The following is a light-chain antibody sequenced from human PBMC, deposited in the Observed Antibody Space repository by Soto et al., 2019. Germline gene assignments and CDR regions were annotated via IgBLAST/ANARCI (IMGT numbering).Light chain of an antibody. Sequence: QSVLTQPASVSGSPGQSITISCTGTSSGVGGYNYVSWYQQHPGKAPKLMIYEVSNWPSGVSNRFSGSKSGNTASLTISGLQAEDEADYYCSSYTSSSTRVFGGGTKLTVL. V-gene: IGLV2-14*01. CDR1: SSGVGGYNY. CDR2: EVS. CDR3: SSYTSSSTRV. J-gene: IGLJ3*02.